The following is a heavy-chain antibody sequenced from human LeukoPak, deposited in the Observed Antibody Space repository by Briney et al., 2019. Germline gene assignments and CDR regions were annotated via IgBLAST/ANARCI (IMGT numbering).Heavy chain of an antibody. J-gene: IGHJ4*02. Sequence: ASVKVSCKASGYTFTGYYMNWVRQAPGQGLEWMGWINPNSGGTNYAQKFQSRVTMTRDTSISTAYMELSRLRSDDTAVYYCARDPIGDGYNMYYFDYWGQGTLVTVSS. CDR3: ARDPIGDGYNMYYFDY. CDR1: GYTFTGYY. V-gene: IGHV1-2*02. D-gene: IGHD5-24*01. CDR2: INPNSGGT.